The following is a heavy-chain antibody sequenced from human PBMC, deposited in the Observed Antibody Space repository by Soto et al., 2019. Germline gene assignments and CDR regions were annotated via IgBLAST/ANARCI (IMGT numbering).Heavy chain of an antibody. D-gene: IGHD3-9*01. J-gene: IGHJ1*01. CDR1: GFTFSNYE. CDR2: ISSSGSTI. CDR3: ASGLYYDILTGYFQH. V-gene: IGHV3-48*03. Sequence: LRLSCAASGFTFSNYEMNWVRQAPGKGLEWVSYISSSGSTIYYADSVKGRFTISRDNAKNSLYLQMNSLRAEDTAVYYCASGLYYDILTGYFQHWGQGTLVTVSS.